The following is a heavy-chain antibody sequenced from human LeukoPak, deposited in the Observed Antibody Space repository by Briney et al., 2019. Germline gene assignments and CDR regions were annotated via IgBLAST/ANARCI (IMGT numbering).Heavy chain of an antibody. Sequence: ASVKVSCKASGYTFTSYGTSWVRQAPGQGLEWMGWVSAYNGNTNYAQKLQGRVTMTTDTSTSTAYMELRSLRSDDTAVYYCARRIYDFWSGYYYYYYYMDVWGKGTTVTVSS. CDR1: GYTFTSYG. CDR2: VSAYNGNT. V-gene: IGHV1-18*01. CDR3: ARRIYDFWSGYYYYYYYMDV. J-gene: IGHJ6*03. D-gene: IGHD3-3*01.